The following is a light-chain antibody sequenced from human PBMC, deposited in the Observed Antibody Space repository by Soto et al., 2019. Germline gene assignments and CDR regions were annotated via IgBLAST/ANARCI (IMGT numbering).Light chain of an antibody. J-gene: IGLJ2*01. CDR3: CSYAGTYTVV. V-gene: IGLV2-11*01. Sequence: QSVLTQPRSVSGSPGQSVTISCTGTSSDVGDYNYVSWYQQHPGKAPKFIIYEVSKRPSGVPDRFSGSKSGNTASLTISGLQAEGEGGYYCCSYAGTYTVVFGGGTKLTVL. CDR1: SSDVGDYNY. CDR2: EVS.